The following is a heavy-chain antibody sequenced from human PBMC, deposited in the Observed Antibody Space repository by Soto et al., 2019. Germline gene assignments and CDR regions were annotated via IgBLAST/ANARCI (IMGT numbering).Heavy chain of an antibody. Sequence: QVQLQESGPGLVKPSQTLSLTCTVSGGSISSGGYYWSWIRQHPGKGLEWIGYIYYSGSTYYNPSLKSRVTISVDTSKNQFSLKLSSVTAADTAVYYCARAARLSGNYYYYGMDVWGQGTTVTVSS. CDR3: ARAARLSGNYYYYGMDV. D-gene: IGHD1-1*01. V-gene: IGHV4-31*03. CDR1: GGSISSGGYY. J-gene: IGHJ6*02. CDR2: IYYSGST.